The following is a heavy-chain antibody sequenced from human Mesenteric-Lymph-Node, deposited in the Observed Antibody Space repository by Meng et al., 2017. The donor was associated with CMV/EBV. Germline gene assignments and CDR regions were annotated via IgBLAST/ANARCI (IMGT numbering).Heavy chain of an antibody. CDR1: GDSILPGNYY. CDR3: ARHPAAFYFDN. CDR2: IYYNGAT. J-gene: IGHJ4*02. D-gene: IGHD2-2*01. V-gene: IGHV4-39*01. Sequence: CTLSGDSILPGNYYWGWIRQPPGKGLQWIGSIYYNGATYYNPSLKSRVTVSVDTSKSQFSLRLNSVTAADTAVYYCARHPAAFYFDNWGQGTLVTVSS.